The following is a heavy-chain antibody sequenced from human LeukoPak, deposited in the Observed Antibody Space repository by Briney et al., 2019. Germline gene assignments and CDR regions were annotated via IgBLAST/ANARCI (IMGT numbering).Heavy chain of an antibody. CDR3: AKDTRYSSSSSDY. CDR1: GFTFSSYA. D-gene: IGHD6-6*01. CDR2: ISGSGGST. Sequence: PGGSLRLSCAASGFTFSSYAMSWVRQAPGKGLEWVSAISGSGGSTYYAAPVKGRFTISRDNSKNTLYLQMNSLRAEDTAVYYCAKDTRYSSSSSDYWGQGTLVTVSS. J-gene: IGHJ4*02. V-gene: IGHV3-23*01.